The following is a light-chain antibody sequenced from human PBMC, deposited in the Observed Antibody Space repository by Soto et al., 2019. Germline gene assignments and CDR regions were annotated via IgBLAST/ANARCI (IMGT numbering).Light chain of an antibody. Sequence: DIVMTQSPGSLAVSLGERATINCKSSQTVLYSSNNKNYLAWYQQKPGQPPKLLIYWASTRESGVPYRFSGSGSGTDFTLTINNLQAEDVAVYYCHQYYLTQYTFGQGTQLELK. J-gene: IGKJ2*01. CDR3: HQYYLTQYT. CDR2: WAS. CDR1: QTVLYSSNNKNY. V-gene: IGKV4-1*01.